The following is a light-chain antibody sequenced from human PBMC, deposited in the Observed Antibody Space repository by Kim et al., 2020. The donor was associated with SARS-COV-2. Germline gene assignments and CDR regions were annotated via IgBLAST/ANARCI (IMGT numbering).Light chain of an antibody. J-gene: IGLJ3*02. V-gene: IGLV4-69*01. CDR1: SGHRSNP. CDR2: LNCDGSH. Sequence: AAVTLTCTLSSGHRSNPIACHQQQEGKGPRYLMTLNCDGSHSKGDGIHDRSAGSSSGAERYLTISGLQSDEEADYYCQTWGTGIWVFGGGTQLTVL. CDR3: QTWGTGIWV.